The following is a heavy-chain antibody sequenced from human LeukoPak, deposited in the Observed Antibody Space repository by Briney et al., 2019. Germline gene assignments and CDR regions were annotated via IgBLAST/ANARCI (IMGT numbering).Heavy chain of an antibody. CDR2: ISGSGGGT. D-gene: IGHD1-26*01. CDR3: VKDLGRYRNNCFDY. Sequence: GGSLRLSCTASGFTLSSYAMSWVRQAPEKGLEWVSTISGSGGGTYYADSVKGRFTISRDDSKNTLYLQMNSLRAEDTAVYYCVKDLGRYRNNCFDYWGQGTLVTVSS. V-gene: IGHV3-23*01. CDR1: GFTLSSYA. J-gene: IGHJ4*02.